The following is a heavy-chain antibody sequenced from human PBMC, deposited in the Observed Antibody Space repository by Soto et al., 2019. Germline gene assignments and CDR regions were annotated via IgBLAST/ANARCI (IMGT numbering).Heavy chain of an antibody. V-gene: IGHV4-30-4*01. CDR3: ARDAYFDSSGYDY. CDR2: IYYSGST. J-gene: IGHJ4*02. D-gene: IGHD3-22*01. Sequence: QVQLQESGPGLVEPSQTLFLTCTVSGGSISSADYHWSWIRQPPGKGLEWIGYIYYSGSTYYNPSLESRLTISVDTSKDQFSLKLSSVTAADTAVYYFARDAYFDSSGYDYWGQGTLVTVSS. CDR1: GGSISSADYH.